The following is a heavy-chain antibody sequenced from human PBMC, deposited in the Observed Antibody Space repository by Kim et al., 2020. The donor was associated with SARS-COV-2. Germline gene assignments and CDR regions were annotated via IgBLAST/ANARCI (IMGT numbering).Heavy chain of an antibody. D-gene: IGHD3-22*01. CDR2: ISWDGGST. CDR1: GFTFDDYT. J-gene: IGHJ6*02. Sequence: GGSLRLSCAASGFTFDDYTMHWVRQAPGKGLEWVSLISWDGGSTYYADSVKGRFTISRDNSKNSLYLQMNSLRTEDTALYDCAKDMGGYYYGMDVWGQGTTVTVSS. V-gene: IGHV3-43*01. CDR3: AKDMGGYYYGMDV.